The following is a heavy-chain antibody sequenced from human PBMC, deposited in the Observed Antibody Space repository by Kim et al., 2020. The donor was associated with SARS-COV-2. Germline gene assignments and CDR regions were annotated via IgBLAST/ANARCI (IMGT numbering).Heavy chain of an antibody. CDR3: AKGHGWENYYFSLEV. D-gene: IGHD6-19*01. CDR2: TGASGTNT. CDR1: GFTYSYIA. V-gene: IGHV3-23*01. Sequence: GGSLRLSCAAFGFTYSYIAMNWVRQAPGKGLEWVSATGASGTNTYYADSVKGRFTISRDNFKNTLSLQMNSLRAEDTAVYYCAKGHGWENYYFSLEVWG. J-gene: IGHJ6*02.